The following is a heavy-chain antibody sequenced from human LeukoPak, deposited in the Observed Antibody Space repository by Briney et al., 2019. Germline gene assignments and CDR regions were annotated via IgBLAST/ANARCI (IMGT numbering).Heavy chain of an antibody. V-gene: IGHV3-9*01. CDR3: AKVGSKMVNYYGMDV. D-gene: IGHD2-8*01. CDR1: GFTFDDYA. J-gene: IGHJ6*02. CDR2: ISWNSGSI. Sequence: PGGSLRLSCAASGFTFDDYAMHWVRQAPGKGLEWVSGISWNSGSIGYADSVKGRFTISRDNSKNTLYLQMNSLRAEDTAVYYCAKVGSKMVNYYGMDVWGQGTTVTVSS.